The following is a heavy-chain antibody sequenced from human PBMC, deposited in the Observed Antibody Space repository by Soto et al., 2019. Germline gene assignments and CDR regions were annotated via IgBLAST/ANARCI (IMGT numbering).Heavy chain of an antibody. V-gene: IGHV3-33*01. Sequence: QVQLVESGGGVVQPGRSLRLSCAASGFTFSSYGMHWVRQAPGKGLEWVAVIWYDGSNKYYADSVKGRFTISRDNSKNXLYLQMNTLRPEDTAVYYCAGECGYVWWRYRCLGYWGQGTLVTVSS. J-gene: IGHJ4*02. CDR3: AGECGYVWWRYRCLGY. CDR2: IWYDGSNK. D-gene: IGHD3-16*02. CDR1: GFTFSSYG.